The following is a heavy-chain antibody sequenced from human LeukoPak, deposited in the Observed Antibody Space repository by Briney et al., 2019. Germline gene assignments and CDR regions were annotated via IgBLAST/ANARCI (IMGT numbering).Heavy chain of an antibody. CDR3: ARAIFLEWLPPVYFDY. CDR1: GFTLSSYS. V-gene: IGHV3-21*01. Sequence: PGGSLRLSCAASGFTLSSYSMNWVRQAPGKGLEWVSSISSSSSYIYYADSVKGRFTISRDNAKNSLYLQMNSLRAEDTAVYYCARAIFLEWLPPVYFDYWGQGTLVTVSS. D-gene: IGHD3-3*01. CDR2: ISSSSSYI. J-gene: IGHJ4*02.